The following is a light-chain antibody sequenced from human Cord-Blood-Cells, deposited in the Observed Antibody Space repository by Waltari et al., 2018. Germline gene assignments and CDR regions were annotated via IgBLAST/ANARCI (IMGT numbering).Light chain of an antibody. CDR2: EVS. Sequence: QSALTQPPSASGSPGQSVTISCTGTSSDAGGYNYVSWYQQHPGKAPKLMIYEVSKRPSGVPDRFSGSKSGNTASRTVSGLQAEDEADYYCSSYAGSNNWVFGGETKLTVL. CDR1: SSDAGGYNY. J-gene: IGLJ3*02. V-gene: IGLV2-8*01. CDR3: SSYAGSNNWV.